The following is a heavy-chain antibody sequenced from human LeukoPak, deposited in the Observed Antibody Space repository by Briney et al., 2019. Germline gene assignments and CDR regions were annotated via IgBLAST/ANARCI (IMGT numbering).Heavy chain of an antibody. CDR3: ARGTYWSPLDFDY. D-gene: IGHD1-1*01. CDR1: EFTFSTYH. V-gene: IGHV3-21*01. Sequence: GGSLRLSCAASEFTFSTYHMHWVRQAPGKGLEWVSSLSSGSSSFIYYADSVKGRFTISRDNAKNSLYLQMNSLGADDTAVYYCARGTYWSPLDFDYWGQGTLVTVSS. J-gene: IGHJ4*02. CDR2: LSSGSSSFI.